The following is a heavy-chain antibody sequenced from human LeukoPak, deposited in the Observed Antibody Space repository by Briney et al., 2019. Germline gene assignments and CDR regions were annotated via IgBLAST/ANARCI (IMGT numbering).Heavy chain of an antibody. J-gene: IGHJ4*02. Sequence: PSETLSLTCSVSGDSISSSSYYWGWIRQPPGKGLEWIGSIYYSGSTYYNPSLKSRVTISVDTSKNQFSLKLSSVTAADTAVYYCARMVRGVTIDYWGQGTLVTVSS. CDR1: GDSISSSSYY. D-gene: IGHD3-10*01. V-gene: IGHV4-39*07. CDR2: IYYSGST. CDR3: ARMVRGVTIDY.